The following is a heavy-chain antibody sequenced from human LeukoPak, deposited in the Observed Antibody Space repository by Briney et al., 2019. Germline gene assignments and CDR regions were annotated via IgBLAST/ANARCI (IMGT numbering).Heavy chain of an antibody. CDR1: GGSFSGYY. CDR2: INHSGST. V-gene: IGHV4-34*01. Sequence: SETLSLTCAVYGGSFSGYYWSWIRQPPGKGLEWIGEINHSGSTNYNPSLKSRTTISVDTPKNQFSLKLSSVTAADTAVYYCARHRGPTYYYGSGSYPLDYWGQGTLVTVSS. D-gene: IGHD3-10*01. J-gene: IGHJ4*02. CDR3: ARHRGPTYYYGSGSYPLDY.